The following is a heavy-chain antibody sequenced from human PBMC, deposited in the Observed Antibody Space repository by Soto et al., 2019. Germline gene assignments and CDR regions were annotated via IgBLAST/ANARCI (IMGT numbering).Heavy chain of an antibody. D-gene: IGHD3-10*01. CDR2: ISAYNGNT. J-gene: IGHJ6*02. CDR3: ARDTPYSYGSAHYYYYGMDV. V-gene: IGHV1-18*01. CDR1: GYTFTSYG. Sequence: WASVKVSCKASGYTFTSYGISWVRQAPGQGLEWMGWISAYNGNTNYAQKLQGRVTMTTDTSTSTAYMELRSLRSDDTAVYYCARDTPYSYGSAHYYYYGMDVWGQGTTVTVSS.